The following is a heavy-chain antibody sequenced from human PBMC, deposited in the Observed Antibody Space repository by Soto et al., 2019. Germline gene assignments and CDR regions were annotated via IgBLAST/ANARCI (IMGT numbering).Heavy chain of an antibody. D-gene: IGHD1-20*01. CDR1: GIVFKNYE. CDR2: IINRGNTI. Sequence: PVGSLRLSVVASGIVFKNYEMNWVRQAPGKGREWISYIINRGNTIYVADSMRGRFTIARDNAKNSLFLQRNSLRADDTAVYYCARDIDNRDYYYGLDVWGQGTTVTVSS. J-gene: IGHJ6*02. CDR3: ARDIDNRDYYYGLDV. V-gene: IGHV3-48*03.